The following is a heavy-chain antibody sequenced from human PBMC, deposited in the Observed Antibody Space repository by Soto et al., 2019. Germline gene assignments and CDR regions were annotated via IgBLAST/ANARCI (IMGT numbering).Heavy chain of an antibody. V-gene: IGHV3-74*01. D-gene: IGHD2-2*02. CDR2: LHGDGTTT. CDR3: TRQLPTAIRGGYYYSYGMDV. J-gene: IGHJ6*02. Sequence: DVQLVESGGGLVQPGGSLRLSCAASGFTFSTYWMNWVRQAPGKGLLWVSRLHGDGTTTGYAGSVKGRFTISRDNAKNTLYLQMNNLEAEDTAVYYCTRQLPTAIRGGYYYSYGMDVWGQGTTVTVSS. CDR1: GFTFSTYW.